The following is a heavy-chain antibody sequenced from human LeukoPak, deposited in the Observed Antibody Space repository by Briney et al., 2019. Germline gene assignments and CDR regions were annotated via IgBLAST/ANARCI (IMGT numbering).Heavy chain of an antibody. CDR1: GFTFSSYW. Sequence: GGSLRLSCAASGFTFSSYWMSWVRQAPGKGLEWVANIKQDGSEKYYVDSVKGRFTISRDNAKNSLYLQMNSLRAEDTAVYYCARDRNYYDSSGYRNWFDPGGQGTLVTVSS. CDR2: IKQDGSEK. J-gene: IGHJ5*02. CDR3: ARDRNYYDSSGYRNWFDP. D-gene: IGHD3-22*01. V-gene: IGHV3-7*01.